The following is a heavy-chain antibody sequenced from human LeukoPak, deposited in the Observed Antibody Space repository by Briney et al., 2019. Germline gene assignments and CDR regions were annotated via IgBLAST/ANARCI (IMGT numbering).Heavy chain of an antibody. CDR1: RASVKTYS. Sequence: SETLSLTCTLSRASVKTYSWSWVRQTPGKGLEWIGYVSYTGAANYNPSLKSRVTMSVDTSRNQFFLRLSSVTAADTAVYYCARHPVGPDALDDWGQGSTVTVSS. J-gene: IGHJ6*02. CDR3: ARHPVGPDALDD. CDR2: VSYTGAA. V-gene: IGHV4-59*08.